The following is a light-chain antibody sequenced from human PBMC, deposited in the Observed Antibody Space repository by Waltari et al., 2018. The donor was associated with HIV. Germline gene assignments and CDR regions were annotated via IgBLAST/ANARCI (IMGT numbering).Light chain of an antibody. Sequence: AIQMTQSPSSLSASVGDRVTITCRASQGIGNDLGWYQQKPGQATKALIYAASSLQTGIPSRFSGSRSGTDFTLTISSLQTEDSATYYCLQDGSFPLTFGPGTKVDV. CDR3: LQDGSFPLT. V-gene: IGKV1-6*02. CDR2: AAS. J-gene: IGKJ3*01. CDR1: QGIGND.